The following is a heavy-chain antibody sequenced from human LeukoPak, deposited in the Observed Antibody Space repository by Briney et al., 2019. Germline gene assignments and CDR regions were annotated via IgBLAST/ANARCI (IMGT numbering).Heavy chain of an antibody. D-gene: IGHD3-10*01. CDR3: AKDREPVWFGELSWGNWFDP. V-gene: IGHV3-30*18. CDR1: GFTFSSYG. CDR2: ISYDGSNK. J-gene: IGHJ5*02. Sequence: GGSLRLSCAASGFTFSSYGMHWVRQAPGKGLEWVAVISYDGSNKYYADSVKGRFTISRDNSKNTLYLQMNSLRAEDTAVYYCAKDREPVWFGELSWGNWFDPWGQGTLVTVSS.